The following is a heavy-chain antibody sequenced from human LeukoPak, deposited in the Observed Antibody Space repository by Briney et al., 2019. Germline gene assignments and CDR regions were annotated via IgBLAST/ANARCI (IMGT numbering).Heavy chain of an antibody. Sequence: GGSLRLSCAASGFTFSSYAMHWVRQAPGKGLEWVGVISYDGSNKYYADSVKGRFTMSRDNAKNSLYLQMNSLRAEDTAVYYCARPVVAATTPDTFDIWGQGTMVTVSS. V-gene: IGHV3-30*04. D-gene: IGHD2-15*01. CDR1: GFTFSSYA. J-gene: IGHJ3*02. CDR2: ISYDGSNK. CDR3: ARPVVAATTPDTFDI.